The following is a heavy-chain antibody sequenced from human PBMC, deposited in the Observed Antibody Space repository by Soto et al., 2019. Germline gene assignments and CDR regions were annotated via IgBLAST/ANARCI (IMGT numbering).Heavy chain of an antibody. V-gene: IGHV3-30*03. J-gene: IGHJ4*02. Sequence: GGSLRLSCAASGFTFSNYGMHWVRQAPGKGLEWVAVISYDGSYEYYADFMEGRFTISRDNSKNTLYLQMNSLRAEDTAVYYCARDPDTAMPNDYWGQGTLVTVSS. CDR3: ARDPDTAMPNDY. CDR1: GFTFSNYG. CDR2: ISYDGSYE. D-gene: IGHD5-18*01.